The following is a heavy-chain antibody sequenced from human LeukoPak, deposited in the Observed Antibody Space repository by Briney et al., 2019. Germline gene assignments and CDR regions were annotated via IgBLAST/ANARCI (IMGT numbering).Heavy chain of an antibody. CDR1: GFTFNSYG. J-gene: IGHJ4*02. Sequence: GGSLRLSCAASGFTFNSYGMNWVRQAPGKGLQWVSAISSNSSYISYADSVKGRFTIYRDNATNSLYLQMNSLRAEDTAVYYCAKSWRWLLPNFDYWGQGTLVTVSS. V-gene: IGHV3-21*04. D-gene: IGHD5-24*01. CDR3: AKSWRWLLPNFDY. CDR2: ISSNSSYI.